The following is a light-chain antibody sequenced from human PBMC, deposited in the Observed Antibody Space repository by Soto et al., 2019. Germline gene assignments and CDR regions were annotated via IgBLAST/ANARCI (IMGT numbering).Light chain of an antibody. CDR2: SNN. CDR3: AAWDDRLNGYV. J-gene: IGLJ1*01. V-gene: IGLV1-44*01. Sequence: QSVLTQPPSPSGTPGQKVTISCSGRSSNIGSNTVNWYQQLPGTAPKPLIYSNNQRPSGVPDRFSGSKSGTSASLAISGLQSEDEADYYCAAWDDRLNGYVFGTGTKVTVL. CDR1: SSNIGSNT.